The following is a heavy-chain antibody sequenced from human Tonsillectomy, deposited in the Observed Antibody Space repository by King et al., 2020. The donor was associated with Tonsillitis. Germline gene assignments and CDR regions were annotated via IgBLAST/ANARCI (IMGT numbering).Heavy chain of an antibody. V-gene: IGHV3-49*04. D-gene: IGHD5-18*01. J-gene: IGHJ6*03. CDR3: TSVARRQYTYYYYYYMDA. Sequence: VQLVESGGGLGQPGRSLSLSCTASGFTFGDYAMSWVRQAPGKGLEWVGFIRSKGDGGTTEYAASVKGRFTISRDDSNSIAYLQMNSLKTAATAEYYCTSVARRQYTYYYYYYMDAWGKGTTVTVSS. CDR2: IRSKGDGGTT. CDR1: GFTFGDYA.